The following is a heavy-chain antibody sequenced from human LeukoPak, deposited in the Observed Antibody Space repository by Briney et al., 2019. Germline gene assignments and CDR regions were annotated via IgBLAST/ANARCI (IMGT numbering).Heavy chain of an antibody. Sequence: SVKVSCKASGGTSSSYAISWVRQAPGQGLEWMGGIIPIFGTANYAQKFQGRVTITADESTSTAYMELSSLRSEDTAVYYCATSLEADPYCSSTSCYGSYYYYGMDVWGQGTTVTVSS. CDR2: IIPIFGTA. CDR3: ATSLEADPYCSSTSCYGSYYYYGMDV. V-gene: IGHV1-69*13. D-gene: IGHD2-2*01. J-gene: IGHJ6*02. CDR1: GGTSSSYA.